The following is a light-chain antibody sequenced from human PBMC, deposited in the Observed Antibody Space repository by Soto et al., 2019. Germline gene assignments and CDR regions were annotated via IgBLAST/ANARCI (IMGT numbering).Light chain of an antibody. CDR1: QSVSSY. V-gene: IGKV3-11*01. J-gene: IGKJ2*01. Sequence: EIVLTQSPATLSLSPGERATLSCRASQSVSSYLAGYQQKPGQAPRLLNYDASNRATGIPARFSGSGSGTDFTLAISSLEPEDFAVYYCRQRSNWPPTFGQGTKLEIK. CDR2: DAS. CDR3: RQRSNWPPT.